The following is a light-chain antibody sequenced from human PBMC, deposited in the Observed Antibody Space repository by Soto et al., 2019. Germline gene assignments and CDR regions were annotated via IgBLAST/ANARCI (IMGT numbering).Light chain of an antibody. Sequence: QSALTQPRSLSGSPGQSVTISCTGTSSDVGRYNYVSWYQQHPGKAPKLMIYDVTKRPSGVPDRFSGSKSGNTASLTISGLQAEDEADYYCCSYAGSYTVVFGGGTKLTVL. CDR3: CSYAGSYTVV. J-gene: IGLJ2*01. V-gene: IGLV2-11*01. CDR2: DVT. CDR1: SSDVGRYNY.